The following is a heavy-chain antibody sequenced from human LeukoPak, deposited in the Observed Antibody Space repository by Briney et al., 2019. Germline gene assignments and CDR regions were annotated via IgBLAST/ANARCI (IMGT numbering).Heavy chain of an antibody. CDR2: INPNSGGT. D-gene: IGHD6-13*01. Sequence: ASVKVSCKASGYTFTGYYMHWVRQAPGQGLEGMGWINPNSGGTSYAQKFQGRVTMTRDTSISTVYMELSRLRSDDTAVYYCARVLASAGSRYDYDGMDVWGQGTTVTVSS. CDR1: GYTFTGYY. CDR3: ARVLASAGSRYDYDGMDV. V-gene: IGHV1-2*02. J-gene: IGHJ6*02.